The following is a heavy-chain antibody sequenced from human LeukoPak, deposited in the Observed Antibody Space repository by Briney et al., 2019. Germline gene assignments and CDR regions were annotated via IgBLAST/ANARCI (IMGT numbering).Heavy chain of an antibody. CDR1: GFTFRTYG. J-gene: IGHJ4*02. CDR3: AAGTSLTGYSVFDY. V-gene: IGHV3-30*02. D-gene: IGHD3-9*01. Sequence: GGSLRLSCAASGFTFRTYGMHWARQAPGKGLEWVAYMQNDGSNKQYADSVKGRFSISRDNSKNILYLQMNSLRAEDTAVYYCAAGTSLTGYSVFDYWGQGTLVTVSS. CDR2: MQNDGSNK.